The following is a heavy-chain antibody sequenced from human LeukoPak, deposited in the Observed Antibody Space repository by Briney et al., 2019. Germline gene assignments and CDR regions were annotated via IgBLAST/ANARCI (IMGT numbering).Heavy chain of an antibody. D-gene: IGHD3-10*01. J-gene: IGHJ5*02. V-gene: IGHV4-31*03. CDR3: ARGGRYYYGNWFDP. CDR1: GGSISSGGYY. Sequence: SETLPLTCTVSGGSISSGGYYWSWIRQHPGKGLEWIGYIYYSGSTYYNPSLKSRVTISVDTSKNQFSLKLSSVTAADTAVYYCARGGRYYYGNWFDPWGQGTLVTVSS. CDR2: IYYSGST.